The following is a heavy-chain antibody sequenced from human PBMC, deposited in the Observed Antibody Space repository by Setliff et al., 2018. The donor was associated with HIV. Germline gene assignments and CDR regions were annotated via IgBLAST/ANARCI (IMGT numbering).Heavy chain of an antibody. CDR2: ISFDGSNK. Sequence: GGSLRLSCAASGFTFSSYAMHWVRQAPGKGLEWVAVISFDGSNKYYADSVRGRFTTSRDNAKNSLYLQMSSLKPEDTAFYYCVRGYDVLIGSPDSWGQGTLVTVSS. V-gene: IGHV3-30*15. CDR3: VRGYDVLIGSPDS. D-gene: IGHD3-9*01. CDR1: GFTFSSYA. J-gene: IGHJ4*02.